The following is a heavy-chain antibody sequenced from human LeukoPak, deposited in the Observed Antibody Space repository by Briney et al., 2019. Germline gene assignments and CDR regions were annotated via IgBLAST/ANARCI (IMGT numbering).Heavy chain of an antibody. V-gene: IGHV5-51*01. D-gene: IGHD3-10*01. CDR1: GYNFISYY. Sequence: GESLKISCKASGYNFISYYIGWVRQMPGKGLEWMGIVFPGYSDSYSDSDTKYSPSFEGQVTISVDKSITTAYLQWGSLKASDAAIYYCATLVRGDSVDFRGQGTLVAVSA. CDR2: VFPGYSDSYSDSDT. CDR3: ATLVRGDSVDF. J-gene: IGHJ4*02.